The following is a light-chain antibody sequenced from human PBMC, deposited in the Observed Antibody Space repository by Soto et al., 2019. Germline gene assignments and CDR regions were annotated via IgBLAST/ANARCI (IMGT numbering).Light chain of an antibody. CDR2: EVS. CDR3: SSYGSSSTYV. Sequence: QSVLTQPPPLSGSPGQSVTISCTGTRSGVGNYNRVSWYQQSPGTAPKLMIYEVSNRPSGVPDRFSGSKSANTASLTISGLQAEDEADYYCSSYGSSSTYVFGTGTKVTVL. J-gene: IGLJ1*01. CDR1: RSGVGNYNR. V-gene: IGLV2-18*02.